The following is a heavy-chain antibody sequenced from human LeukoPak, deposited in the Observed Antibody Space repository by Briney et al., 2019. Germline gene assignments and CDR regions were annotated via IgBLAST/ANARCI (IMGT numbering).Heavy chain of an antibody. Sequence: SETLSLTCAVYGGSFSGYYWSWIRQPPGKGLEWIGEINHSGSTNYNPSLKSRVTISVDTSKNQFSLKLSSVTAADTAVYYCARLGGRGGGLYNGDCSSTSCPQKPRTMVRGVITPWSQGTLVTVSS. D-gene: IGHD3-10*01. CDR3: ARLGGRGGGLYNGDCSSTSCPQKPRTMVRGVITP. CDR1: GGSFSGYY. J-gene: IGHJ5*02. V-gene: IGHV4-34*01. CDR2: INHSGST.